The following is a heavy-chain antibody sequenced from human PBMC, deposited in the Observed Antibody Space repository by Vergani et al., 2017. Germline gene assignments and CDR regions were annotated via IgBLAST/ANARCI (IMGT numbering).Heavy chain of an antibody. V-gene: IGHV4-34*02. Sequence: QVQLQQWGAGVVKPSGTLSLTCAVFGESFSSFYWSWIRQPPGKGLEWIGEINNDGHTNYNPSLESRVTVSRDTAKNQFSLNLMSVNAADTAMYYCAVRPRVNLVEGGIVTKRTFDYWSQGRLVTVSS. D-gene: IGHD2-8*02. CDR2: INNDGHT. CDR1: GESFSSFY. CDR3: AVRPRVNLVEGGIVTKRTFDY. J-gene: IGHJ4*02.